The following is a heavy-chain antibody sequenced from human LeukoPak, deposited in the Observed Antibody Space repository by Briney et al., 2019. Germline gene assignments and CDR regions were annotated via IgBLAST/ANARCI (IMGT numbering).Heavy chain of an antibody. V-gene: IGHV4-39*01. Sequence: PGGSLRLSCSASGFTFSSYAMSWVRQAPGKGLEWIGSIYYSGSTYSNPSLKSRVTISVDTSKNQFSLKLSSVTAADTAVYYCARHGPSIVVVPAAIDYWGQGTLVTVSS. D-gene: IGHD2-2*02. J-gene: IGHJ4*02. CDR1: GFTFSSYA. CDR3: ARHGPSIVVVPAAIDY. CDR2: IYYSGST.